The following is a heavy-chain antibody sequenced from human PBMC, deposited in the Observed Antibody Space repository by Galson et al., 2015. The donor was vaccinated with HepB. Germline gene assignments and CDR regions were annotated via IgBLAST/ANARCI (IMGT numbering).Heavy chain of an antibody. V-gene: IGHV3-30-3*01. CDR3: ARDPRAATGPNRINYYYYGMDV. CDR2: ISYDGTNK. D-gene: IGHD6-13*01. J-gene: IGHJ6*02. Sequence: SLRLSCAASGFTFSTYAMHWVRQAPGKGLEWVAVISYDGTNKYYADSVKGRFTISRDNSKNTLYLQMNSLRAEDTAVYYCARDPRAATGPNRINYYYYGMDVWGQGTTVTVSS. CDR1: GFTFSTYA.